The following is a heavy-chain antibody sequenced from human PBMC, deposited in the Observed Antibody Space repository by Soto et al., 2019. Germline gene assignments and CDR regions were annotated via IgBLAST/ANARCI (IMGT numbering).Heavy chain of an antibody. J-gene: IGHJ6*03. Sequence: EVQLVESGGGLVQPGGSLRLSCAASGFTFSSYWMSWVRQAPGKGLEWVANIKQDGSEKYYVDSVKGRFTISRDNAKNSLYLQMNSLRAEDTAVYYCARVGLLYYYYMDVWGNGTTVTVSS. D-gene: IGHD2-21*01. V-gene: IGHV3-7*01. CDR2: IKQDGSEK. CDR3: ARVGLLYYYYMDV. CDR1: GFTFSSYW.